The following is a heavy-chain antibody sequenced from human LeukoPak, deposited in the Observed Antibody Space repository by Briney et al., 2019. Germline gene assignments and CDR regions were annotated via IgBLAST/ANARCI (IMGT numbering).Heavy chain of an antibody. CDR1: GFTFSPYT. J-gene: IGHJ6*02. Sequence: GGSLRLSRADSGFTFSPYTMNWVRQAPRKGLEWVASISSSSSNIYYADSVRGRFTISRDNAKNSLYLQMNSLRAEDTAVYYCARSKLIAVADTSPESYFYGMDVWGQGTTVTVSS. CDR2: ISSSSSNI. CDR3: ARSKLIAVADTSPESYFYGMDV. V-gene: IGHV3-21*01. D-gene: IGHD6-19*01.